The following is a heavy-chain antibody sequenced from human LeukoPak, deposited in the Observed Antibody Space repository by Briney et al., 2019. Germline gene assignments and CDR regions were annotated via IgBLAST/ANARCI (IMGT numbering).Heavy chain of an antibody. Sequence: SGPVLVKPTETLTLTCTVSGFSLNDADMGVSWIRQPPGKALEWLAHMFSKDETVYSPSMKNRLTISRDNSESQVVLTLTNMEPVDTATYYCARSPATYYDVWNGLKNRFDSWGQGTLVTVSS. CDR3: ARSPATYYDVWNGLKNRFDS. CDR1: GFSLNDADMG. D-gene: IGHD3-3*01. J-gene: IGHJ5*01. CDR2: MFSKDET. V-gene: IGHV2-26*01.